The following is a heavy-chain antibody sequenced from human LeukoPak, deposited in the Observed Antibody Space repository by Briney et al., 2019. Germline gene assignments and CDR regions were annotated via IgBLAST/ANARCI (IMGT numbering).Heavy chain of an antibody. J-gene: IGHJ4*02. CDR3: ARAAVVTIQYYFDY. CDR2: ISSSSSYI. V-gene: IGHV3-21*01. CDR1: GFTFSSYS. D-gene: IGHD4-23*01. Sequence: SGGSLRLSCAASGFTFSSYSMNWVRQAPGKGLEWVSSISSSSSYIYYADSVKGQFTISRDNAKNSLYLQMNSLRAEDTAVYYCARAAVVTIQYYFDYWGQGTLVTVSS.